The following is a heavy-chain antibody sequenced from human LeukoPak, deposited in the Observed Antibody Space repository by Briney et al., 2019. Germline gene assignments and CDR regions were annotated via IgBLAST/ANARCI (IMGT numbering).Heavy chain of an antibody. D-gene: IGHD3-9*01. J-gene: IGHJ4*02. CDR1: GGSISSGDYY. V-gene: IGHV4-30-4*01. CDR2: IYYSGST. Sequence: PSQTLSLTCTVSGGSISSGDYYWSWIRQSPGKGLEWIGYIYYSGSTYYNPSLKSRVTISVDTSKNQFSLKLSSVTAADTAVYYCARELRYFDWLYFDYWGQGTLVTVSS. CDR3: ARELRYFDWLYFDY.